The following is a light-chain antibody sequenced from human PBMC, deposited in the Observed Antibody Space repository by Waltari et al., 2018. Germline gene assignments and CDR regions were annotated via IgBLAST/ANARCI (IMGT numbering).Light chain of an antibody. CDR1: SASFSCNFY. CDR3: LLYVGSGIWV. CDR2: STN. Sequence: QTVVTQEPSFSVSPGGTVTLTCGLSSASFSCNFYPSWYQQTPGQAPRTLIYSTNPRSSGVPDRFSGSILGNKAALTIRGAQSEDESDYYCLLYVGSGIWVFGGGTK. V-gene: IGLV8-61*01. J-gene: IGLJ3*02.